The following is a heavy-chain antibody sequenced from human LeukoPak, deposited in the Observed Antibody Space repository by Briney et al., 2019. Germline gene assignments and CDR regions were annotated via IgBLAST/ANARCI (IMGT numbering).Heavy chain of an antibody. CDR2: INPNSGGT. Sequence: ASVKVSCKASGYTFTGYYMHWVRQAPGQGLEWMGWINPNSGGTNYAQKFQGRVTMTRDTSISTAYMELSRLRSDDTAVYYCARKSTGYCSGGSCYLGHFDYWGQGTLVTVSS. D-gene: IGHD2-15*01. J-gene: IGHJ4*02. CDR3: ARKSTGYCSGGSCYLGHFDY. V-gene: IGHV1-2*02. CDR1: GYTFTGYY.